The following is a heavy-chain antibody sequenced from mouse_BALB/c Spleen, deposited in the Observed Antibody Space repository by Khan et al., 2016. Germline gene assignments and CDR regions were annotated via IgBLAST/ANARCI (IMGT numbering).Heavy chain of an antibody. J-gene: IGHJ1*01. CDR2: ILPGSGNS. Sequence: QVQLQQPGAELMKPGASVKISCKAAGYPFSSYWIEWVKQRPGHGLEWIGEILPGSGNSIYNEKFKGMATFTADTSSNTAYMQLSSLTSEDSAVNYLARRGGNYWYFDVWGAGTTVTVSS. V-gene: IGHV1-9*01. CDR3: ARRGGNYWYFDV. CDR1: GYPFSSYW. D-gene: IGHD1-1*01.